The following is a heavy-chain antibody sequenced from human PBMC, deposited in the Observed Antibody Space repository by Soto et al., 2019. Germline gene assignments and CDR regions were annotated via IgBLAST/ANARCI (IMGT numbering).Heavy chain of an antibody. Sequence: QVQLVESGGGVVQPGRSLRLSCAASGFTFSSYGMHWVRQAPGKGLEWVAVIWYDGSNKYYADSVKGRFTISRDNSKNTLYLQMNSLRAEDTAVYYCARETSMTTLTYYYYMDVWGKGTTVTVSS. J-gene: IGHJ6*03. CDR2: IWYDGSNK. CDR1: GFTFSSYG. D-gene: IGHD3-9*01. V-gene: IGHV3-33*01. CDR3: ARETSMTTLTYYYYMDV.